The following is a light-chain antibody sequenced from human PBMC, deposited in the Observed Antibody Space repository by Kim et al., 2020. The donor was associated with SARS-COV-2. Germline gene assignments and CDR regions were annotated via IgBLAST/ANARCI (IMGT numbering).Light chain of an antibody. J-gene: IGKJ4*01. Sequence: DIVMTQSPLSLPVTPGEPASISCRSSQSLLHSNGYNYLDWYLQKPGQSPQLLIYLGSSRASGVPDRFSDSGSGTDFTLKISRVEAEDVGVYYCMQALQTFTFGGGTKVDIK. V-gene: IGKV2-28*01. CDR1: QSLLHSNGYNY. CDR2: LGS. CDR3: MQALQTFT.